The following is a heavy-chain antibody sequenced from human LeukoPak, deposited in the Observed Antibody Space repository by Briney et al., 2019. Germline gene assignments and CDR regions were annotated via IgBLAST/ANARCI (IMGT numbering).Heavy chain of an antibody. V-gene: IGHV3-13*01. D-gene: IGHD6-13*01. CDR1: GFTFSSYD. Sequence: GGSLRLSCAASGFTFSSYDMHWVRQATGKGLEWVSAIGTAGDTYYPGSVKGRFTISRENAKNSLYPQMNSLRAGDTAVYYCARSVAAAGHDAFDIWGQGTMVTVSS. CDR3: ARSVAAAGHDAFDI. CDR2: IGTAGDT. J-gene: IGHJ3*02.